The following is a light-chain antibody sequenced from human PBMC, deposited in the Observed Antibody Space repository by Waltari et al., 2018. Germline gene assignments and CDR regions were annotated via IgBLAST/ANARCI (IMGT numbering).Light chain of an antibody. V-gene: IGKV3-15*01. J-gene: IGKJ1*01. CDR1: PSVSSS. CDR3: QQYNNLGPWT. CDR2: GAS. Sequence: EIVLTQSPATLSVSPGATVPLPCRASPSVSSSLGWYPQKRGQSPRLLIFGASTRATGVPARFSGSGSGTDFTLTISSLQSEDFGFYYCQQYNNLGPWTFGQGTKVELK.